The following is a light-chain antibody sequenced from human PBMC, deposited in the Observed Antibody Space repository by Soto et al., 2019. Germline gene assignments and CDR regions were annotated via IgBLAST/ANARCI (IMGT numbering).Light chain of an antibody. CDR1: QSISTW. J-gene: IGKJ4*01. CDR2: KAS. CDR3: QQYNEYPLT. Sequence: DIQMTQSPSTLSASVGDRVTITCRASQSISTWLAWYQQKPGKAPNLLIYKASSLESGVPSRFSGSGSGTEFTLTISNLQPDDFATYYCQQYNEYPLTFGGGTQVEIK. V-gene: IGKV1-5*03.